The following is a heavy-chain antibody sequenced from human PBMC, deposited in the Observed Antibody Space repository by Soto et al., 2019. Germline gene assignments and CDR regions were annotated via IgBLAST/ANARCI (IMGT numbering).Heavy chain of an antibody. CDR3: ARDGTGYYGAFDI. Sequence: GGSLRLSCAASGLPFSSYGMHWARQAPGKGLEWVAVIWYDGSNKYYADSVKGRFTISRDNSKNTLYLQMNSLRAEDTAVYYCARDGTGYYGAFDIWGQGTMVTVSS. CDR2: IWYDGSNK. J-gene: IGHJ3*02. CDR1: GLPFSSYG. D-gene: IGHD3-22*01. V-gene: IGHV3-33*01.